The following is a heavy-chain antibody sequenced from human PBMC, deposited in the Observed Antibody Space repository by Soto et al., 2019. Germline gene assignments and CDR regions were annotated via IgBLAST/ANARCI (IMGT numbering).Heavy chain of an antibody. CDR3: AKEGEATNDAFDI. D-gene: IGHD5-12*01. J-gene: IGHJ3*02. CDR2: ISGSGGST. CDR1: GFTFSSYA. V-gene: IGHV3-23*01. Sequence: GESLKISCAASGFTFSSYAMSWVRQAPGKGLEWVSAISGSGGSTYYADSVKGRFTISRDNSKNTLYLQMNSLRAEDTAVYYCAKEGEATNDAFDIWGQGTMVTVSS.